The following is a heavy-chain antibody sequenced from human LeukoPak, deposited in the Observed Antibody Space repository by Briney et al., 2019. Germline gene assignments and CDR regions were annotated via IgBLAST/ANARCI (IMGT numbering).Heavy chain of an antibody. Sequence: GGSLRLSCAASGFTFSSYWMSWVRQAPGKGLEWVANIKQDGSEKYYVDSVKGRFTISRDNAKDSLYLQMNSLRVEDTAVYYCARVATAARPRGGFDYWGQGTLVTVSS. CDR2: IKQDGSEK. CDR1: GFTFSSYW. V-gene: IGHV3-7*01. D-gene: IGHD6-6*01. CDR3: ARVATAARPRGGFDY. J-gene: IGHJ4*02.